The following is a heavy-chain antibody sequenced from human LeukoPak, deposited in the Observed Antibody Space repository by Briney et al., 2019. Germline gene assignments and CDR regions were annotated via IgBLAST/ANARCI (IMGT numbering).Heavy chain of an antibody. D-gene: IGHD6-13*01. CDR3: ARDHSSSWLKYGMHV. V-gene: IGHV4-59*01. CDR1: GGSISSYY. CDR2: IYYSGST. J-gene: IGHJ6*04. Sequence: PSETLSLTCTVSGGSISSYYWSRIRQPPGKGLEWIGYIYYSGSTNYNPSLKSRVTISVDTSKNQFSLKLSSVTAADTAVYYCARDHSSSWLKYGMHVWGKGTTVTVSS.